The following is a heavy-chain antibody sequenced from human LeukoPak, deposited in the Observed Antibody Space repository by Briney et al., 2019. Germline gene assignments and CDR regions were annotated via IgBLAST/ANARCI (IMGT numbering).Heavy chain of an antibody. CDR1: GFIFSDFS. CDR3: ARDHRDGYTVLAY. V-gene: IGHV3-7*01. J-gene: IGHJ4*02. Sequence: GGSLRLSCAVSGFIFSDFSMSWVRQAPGKGLEYVAKMNEHGSEIFYVDSVKGRFTISRDNAKNSLYPQLNRLRAEDTAVYYCARDHRDGYTVLAYWGQGTLVTVSS. D-gene: IGHD5-24*01. CDR2: MNEHGSEI.